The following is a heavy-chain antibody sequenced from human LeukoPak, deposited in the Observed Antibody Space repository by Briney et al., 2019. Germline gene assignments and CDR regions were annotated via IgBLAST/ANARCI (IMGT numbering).Heavy chain of an antibody. V-gene: IGHV3-23*01. Sequence: GSLRLSCAASGFTFSSYAMSWVRQAPGKGLEWVSAISGSGGSTYYADSVKGRFTISRDNSKNTLYLQMNSLRAEDTAVYYCAKEQGLYYDFWSGYGTDYWGQGTLVTVSS. D-gene: IGHD3-3*01. CDR1: GFTFSSYA. CDR3: AKEQGLYYDFWSGYGTDY. CDR2: ISGSGGST. J-gene: IGHJ4*02.